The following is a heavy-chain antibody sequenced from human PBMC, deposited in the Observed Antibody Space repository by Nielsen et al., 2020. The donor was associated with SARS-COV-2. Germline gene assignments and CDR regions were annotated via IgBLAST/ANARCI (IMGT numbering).Heavy chain of an antibody. CDR1: GFTFSIYD. CDR2: IGNAGDT. CDR3: ARVLSGTGAFDI. Sequence: GESLKISCAASGFTFSIYDMHWVRQLTGKGLEWVSGIGNAGDTYYPGSVKGRFTISRENAKNSLYLQMNSLRAGDTAVYFCARVLSGTGAFDIWGQGTMVTVAS. J-gene: IGHJ3*02. V-gene: IGHV3-13*01.